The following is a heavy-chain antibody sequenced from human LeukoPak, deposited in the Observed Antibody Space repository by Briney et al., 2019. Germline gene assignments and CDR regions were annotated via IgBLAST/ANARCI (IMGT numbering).Heavy chain of an antibody. CDR2: IRSSGTIT. CDR3: ARNNGMDV. Sequence: GGSLRLSCVASGFTFSDYYMNWIRQAPGKGLEWVSFIRSSGTITYYADSVKGRFTISRDNAKNSLYLQMNSLRAEDTALYHCARNNGMDVWGQGTTVIVSS. J-gene: IGHJ6*02. V-gene: IGHV3-11*01. CDR1: GFTFSDYY.